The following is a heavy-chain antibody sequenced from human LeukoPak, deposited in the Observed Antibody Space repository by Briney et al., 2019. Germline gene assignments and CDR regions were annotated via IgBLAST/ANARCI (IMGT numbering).Heavy chain of an antibody. V-gene: IGHV3-33*06. J-gene: IGHJ4*02. CDR3: AKPGLYYYDSSGYYDY. Sequence: GGSPRLSCAASGFTFSSYGMHWVRQAPGKGLEWVAVIWYDGSNKYYADSVKGRFTISRDNSKNTLYLQMNSLRAEDTAVYYCAKPGLYYYDSSGYYDYWGQGTLVTVSS. CDR2: IWYDGSNK. D-gene: IGHD3-22*01. CDR1: GFTFSSYG.